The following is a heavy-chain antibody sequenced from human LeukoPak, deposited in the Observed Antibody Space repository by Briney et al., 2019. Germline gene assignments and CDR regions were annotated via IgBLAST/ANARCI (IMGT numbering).Heavy chain of an antibody. J-gene: IGHJ4*02. CDR2: ISSSSSTI. D-gene: IGHD6-25*01. V-gene: IGHV3-48*04. CDR1: GFTFSSYG. Sequence: PGGSLTLSCAASGFTFSSYGMNWVRQAPGKGLEWLAYISSSSSTISYADSVKGRFTISRDNAKNSLYLQLHSLRAVDTAVFYCARGGAARPDYWGQGTLVTVSS. CDR3: ARGGAARPDY.